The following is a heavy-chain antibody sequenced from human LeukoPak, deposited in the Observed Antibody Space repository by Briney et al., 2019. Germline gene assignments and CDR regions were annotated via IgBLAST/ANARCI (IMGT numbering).Heavy chain of an antibody. V-gene: IGHV3-30*02. CDR2: IWYDGSKK. CDR1: GFSFSSYG. D-gene: IGHD1-1*01. Sequence: GGSLRLSCAASGFSFSSYGMHWVRQAPGKGLEWVAVIWYDGSKKYYADSVKGRFTISRDNSKNTLYLQMSSLRVEDTAVYYCVPKGNEGYWGQGTLVTVSS. J-gene: IGHJ4*02. CDR3: VPKGNEGY.